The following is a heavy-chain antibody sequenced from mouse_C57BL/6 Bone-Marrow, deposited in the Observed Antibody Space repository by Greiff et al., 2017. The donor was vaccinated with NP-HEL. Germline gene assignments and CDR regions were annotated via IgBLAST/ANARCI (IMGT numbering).Heavy chain of an antibody. D-gene: IGHD2-5*01. J-gene: IGHJ4*01. Sequence: QVQLQQPGAELVKPGASVKMSCKASGYTFTSYWITWVKQRPGQGLEWIGDIYPGSGSTNYNEKFKSKATLTVEPSSSTAYMQLRSITSEDSAVYYCARSRGYSNYVRYAMDYWGQGASVTVSS. CDR2: IYPGSGST. V-gene: IGHV1-55*01. CDR1: GYTFTSYW. CDR3: ARSRGYSNYVRYAMDY.